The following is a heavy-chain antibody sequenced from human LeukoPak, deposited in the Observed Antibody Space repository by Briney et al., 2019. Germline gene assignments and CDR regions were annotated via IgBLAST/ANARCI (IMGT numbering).Heavy chain of an antibody. J-gene: IGHJ4*02. D-gene: IGHD3-10*01. CDR2: ISSGGSYE. CDR1: GFTFSSYA. CDR3: ARDSTYYYASGSSGPHYFDN. V-gene: IGHV3-30*01. Sequence: GGSLRLSCAASGFTFSSYAMHWVRQAPGKGLEWVSIISSGGSYEYYADSVKGQFTISRDNSKNTLYLQLNSLRAEDTAVYYCARDSTYYYASGSSGPHYFDNWGQGTLVTVSS.